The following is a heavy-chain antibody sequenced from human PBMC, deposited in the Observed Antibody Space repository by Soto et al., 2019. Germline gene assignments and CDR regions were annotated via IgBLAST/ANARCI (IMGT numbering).Heavy chain of an antibody. CDR2: IHYSGTT. Sequence: PSETLSLTCTVSGGSISSSSYYWDWIRQPPGKGLEWIGSIHYSGTTKYNPSLQSRVSISVDMSKKQFSLRLTSVTAADTAVYYCARGGSSDWQVHLDIWGQGTMVTV. CDR3: ARGGSSDWQVHLDI. D-gene: IGHD6-19*01. J-gene: IGHJ3*02. V-gene: IGHV4-39*07. CDR1: GGSISSSSYY.